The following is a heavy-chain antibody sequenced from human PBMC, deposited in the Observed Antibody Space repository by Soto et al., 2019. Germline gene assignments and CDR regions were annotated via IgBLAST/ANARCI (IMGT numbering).Heavy chain of an antibody. CDR1: GFTFTNYA. D-gene: IGHD6-13*01. CDR2: ASGSGGST. CDR3: AKAGTPSSWFLDS. J-gene: IGHJ4*02. V-gene: IGHV3-23*01. Sequence: GGSLRPSCAASGFTFTNYAMSWVRQAPGKGLEWVSAASGSGGSTYYADSVEGRFSISRDTSKNTLYLQMNSLRAEDTAVYYCAKAGTPSSWFLDSWGQGALVTVSS.